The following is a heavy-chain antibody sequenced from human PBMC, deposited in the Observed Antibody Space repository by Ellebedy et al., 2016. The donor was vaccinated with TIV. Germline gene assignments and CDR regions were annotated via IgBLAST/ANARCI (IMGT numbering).Heavy chain of an antibody. J-gene: IGHJ3*01. CDR2: IGSRINKI. Sequence: GESLKISCAASEFTFSTYSMNWVRRAPGKGLEWVAYIGSRINKIYYADSVKGRFTISRDNAKNSLYLQMNSLRDEDTAVYYCASGGGERLRYAFDLWGQGTMVTVSS. D-gene: IGHD4-17*01. V-gene: IGHV3-48*02. CDR1: EFTFSTYS. CDR3: ASGGGERLRYAFDL.